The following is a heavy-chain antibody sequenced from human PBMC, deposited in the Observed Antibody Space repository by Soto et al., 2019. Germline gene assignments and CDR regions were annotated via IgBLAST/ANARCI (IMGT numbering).Heavy chain of an antibody. V-gene: IGHV3-43*01. CDR1: GFTFDDYT. Sequence: GGSLRLSCAASGFTFDDYTMHWVRQAPGKGLEWVSLISWDGGSTYYADSVKGRFTISRDNVKNSLYLQMNSLRTEDTALYYCAKDKSIAARTSEFDYWGQGTLVTVSS. CDR2: ISWDGGST. D-gene: IGHD6-6*01. CDR3: AKDKSIAARTSEFDY. J-gene: IGHJ4*02.